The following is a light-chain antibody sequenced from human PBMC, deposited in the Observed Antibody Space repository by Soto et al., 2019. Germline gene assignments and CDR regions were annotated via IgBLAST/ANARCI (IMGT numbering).Light chain of an antibody. V-gene: IGLV2-11*01. CDR3: CSYAGSYTSNYV. CDR2: DVS. CDR1: SSDVGGYNY. J-gene: IGLJ1*01. Sequence: QSALTQPRSVSGSPGQSVTNSCTGTSSDVGGYNYVSWYQQHPGKAPKLMIYDVSKRPSGVPDRFSGSKSGNTASLTISGLQAEDEADYYCCSYAGSYTSNYVFGTGTKVTVL.